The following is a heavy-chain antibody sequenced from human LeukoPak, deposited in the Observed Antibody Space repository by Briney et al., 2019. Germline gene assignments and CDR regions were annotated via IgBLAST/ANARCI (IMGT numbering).Heavy chain of an antibody. J-gene: IGHJ4*02. CDR3: ARQRPFMIVQGGTFDY. CDR1: GFTFDDYG. D-gene: IGHD3-22*01. V-gene: IGHV3-20*04. Sequence: GGSLRLSCAASGFTFDDYGMSWVRQAPGKGLEWVSGINWNGDSTGYADSVKGRFTISRDNAKNSLYLQMNSLRAEDTALYYCARQRPFMIVQGGTFDYWGQGTLVTVSS. CDR2: INWNGDST.